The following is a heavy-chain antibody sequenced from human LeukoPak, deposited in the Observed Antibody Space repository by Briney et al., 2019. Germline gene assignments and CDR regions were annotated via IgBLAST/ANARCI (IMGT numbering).Heavy chain of an antibody. D-gene: IGHD1-26*01. CDR2: ISYDGSNK. V-gene: IGHV3-30-3*01. CDR1: GFTFSSYA. J-gene: IGHJ6*02. CDR3: ARALAGAGRYYYGMDV. Sequence: TGGSLRLSCAAPGFTFSSYAMHWVRQAPGKGLEWVAVISYDGSNKYYADSVKGRFTISRDNSKNTLYLQMNSLRAEDTAVYYCARALAGAGRYYYGMDVWGQGTTVTVSS.